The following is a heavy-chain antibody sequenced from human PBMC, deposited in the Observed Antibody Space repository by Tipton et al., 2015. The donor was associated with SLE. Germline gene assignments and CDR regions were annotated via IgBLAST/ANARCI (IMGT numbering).Heavy chain of an antibody. CDR1: GYSISSGYY. CDR3: ASVPY. CDR2: IYHSGST. Sequence: TLSLTCTVSGYSISSGYYWGWIRQPPGKGLEWVGSIYHSGSTYYNPSLKSRVTISVDMSKNQFSLKLSSVTAADTAVYYCASVPYWGQGTLVTVSS. V-gene: IGHV4-38-2*02. J-gene: IGHJ4*02.